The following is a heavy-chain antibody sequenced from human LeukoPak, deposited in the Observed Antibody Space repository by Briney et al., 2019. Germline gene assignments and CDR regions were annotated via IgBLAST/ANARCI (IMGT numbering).Heavy chain of an antibody. J-gene: IGHJ4*02. V-gene: IGHV3-13*01. CDR2: IGIAGDT. Sequence: PGGSLRLSCAASGFTFSSYDMHWVRQTIGKGLEWVSSIGIAGDTYYPGSVKGRFTISRENAKNSLYLQMNSLRAGDTAVYYCARDLNREDFDYWGQGTLVAVSS. D-gene: IGHD1-14*01. CDR3: ARDLNREDFDY. CDR1: GFTFSSYD.